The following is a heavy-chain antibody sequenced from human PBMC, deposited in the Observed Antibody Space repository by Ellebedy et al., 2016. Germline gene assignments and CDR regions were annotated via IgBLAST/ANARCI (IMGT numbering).Heavy chain of an antibody. CDR3: ARDLEAYSGSYYRAFDI. CDR1: GFTFSDYY. D-gene: IGHD1-26*01. J-gene: IGHJ3*02. V-gene: IGHV3-11*05. CDR2: ISSSSSYT. Sequence: GGSLRLSXAASGFTFSDYYMSWIRQAPGKGLEWVSYISSSSSYTNYADSVKGRFTISRDNAKNSLYLQMNSLRAEDTAVYYCARDLEAYSGSYYRAFDIWGQGTMVTVSS.